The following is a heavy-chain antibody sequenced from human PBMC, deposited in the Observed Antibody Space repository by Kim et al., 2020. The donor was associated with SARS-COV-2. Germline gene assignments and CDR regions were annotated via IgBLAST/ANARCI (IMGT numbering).Heavy chain of an antibody. V-gene: IGHV3-33*01. D-gene: IGHD3-10*01. CDR3: ARGLRAGQLWYPLTLHS. CDR2: IWFDGSKK. J-gene: IGHJ4*02. CDR1: GFTFNNYG. Sequence: GGSLRLSCAASGFTFNNYGMHWVRQAPGKGLEWVAVIWFDGSKKHYAESVKGRSTISRDNSKNTVYLQMNSLRAEDTAIYYCARGLRAGQLWYPLTLHSWGRGTMVTVSS.